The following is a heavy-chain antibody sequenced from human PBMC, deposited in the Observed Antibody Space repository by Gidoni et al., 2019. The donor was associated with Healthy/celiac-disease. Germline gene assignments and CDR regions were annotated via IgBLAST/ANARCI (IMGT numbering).Heavy chain of an antibody. J-gene: IGHJ6*02. CDR2: IKSEGSST. D-gene: IGHD2-15*01. CDR1: GFTFSSYW. Sequence: EVQLVESGGGFVQPGGSLRLSCAASGFTFSSYWLHWVRQAPGKGLVWVSRIKSEGSSTSYADSVKGRFTISRDNAKNTLYLQMNSLRAEDTAVYYCARRMYCSGGSCYVGQKYGMDVWGQGTTVTVSS. CDR3: ARRMYCSGGSCYVGQKYGMDV. V-gene: IGHV3-74*01.